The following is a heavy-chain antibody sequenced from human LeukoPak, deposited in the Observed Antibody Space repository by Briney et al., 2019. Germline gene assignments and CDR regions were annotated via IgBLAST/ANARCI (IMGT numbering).Heavy chain of an antibody. J-gene: IGHJ6*02. V-gene: IGHV5-10-1*01. CDR2: IHPSDSYS. Sequence: GESLKISCKGSGYSLANYWITWVRQMPGKGLEWMGRIHPSDSYSNYSPSFEGHVTISTDKSVSTAYLQWSSLKASDTAMYYCARLDAAMGRGHTGTYLYYYGMDVWGQGTTVAVSS. CDR3: ARLDAAMGRGHTGTYLYYYGMDV. CDR1: GYSLANYW. D-gene: IGHD3-10*01.